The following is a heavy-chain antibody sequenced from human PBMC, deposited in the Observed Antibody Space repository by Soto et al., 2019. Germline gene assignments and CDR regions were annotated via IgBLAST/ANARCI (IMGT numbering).Heavy chain of an antibody. J-gene: IGHJ4*02. CDR2: ISGYNGNT. CDR1: GYSFASYG. CDR3: ARDRGSGWFVY. Sequence: VASVKVSCKASGYSFASYGISWVRQAPGQGLEWMGWISGYNGNTNYAQKLQGRVIITTDTSTSTAYMEVRGLRSDDTAVYFCARDRGSGWFVYWGQGTPVTVSS. V-gene: IGHV1-18*01. D-gene: IGHD6-19*01.